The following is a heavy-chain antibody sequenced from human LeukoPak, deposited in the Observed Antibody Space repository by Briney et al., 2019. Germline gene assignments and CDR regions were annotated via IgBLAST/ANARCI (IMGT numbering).Heavy chain of an antibody. CDR3: AGGVSY. CDR1: GFSFSTFW. CDR2: IKHDGSVK. Sequence: GGSLRLSCTASGFSFSTFWMNWVRQAPGKGLEWGANIKHDGSVKYYVDSVKGRFTISRDNAMQSLYLQMNSLRAEDTAVYYCAGGVSYWGRGTLVTVSS. V-gene: IGHV3-7*04. J-gene: IGHJ4*02.